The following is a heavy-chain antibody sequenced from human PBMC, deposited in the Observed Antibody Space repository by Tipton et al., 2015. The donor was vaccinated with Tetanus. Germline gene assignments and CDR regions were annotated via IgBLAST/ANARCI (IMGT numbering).Heavy chain of an antibody. CDR3: SRDPNVDVVVAEPDDAFDI. CDR1: GDSVSSGGYD. CDR2: ISNTGST. D-gene: IGHD2-15*01. V-gene: IGHV4-61*08. Sequence: TLSLTCTVSGDSVSSGGYDWGSIRQSPGKGLELIGYISNTGSTSYNPSLQSRVSMSVDTSKNQFSLRLSSVTAADTAVYYCSRDPNVDVVVAEPDDAFDIWGQGTMVTVSS. J-gene: IGHJ3*02.